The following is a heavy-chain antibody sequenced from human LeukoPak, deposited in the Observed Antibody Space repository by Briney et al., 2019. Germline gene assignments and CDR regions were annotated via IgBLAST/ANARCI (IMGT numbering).Heavy chain of an antibody. J-gene: IGHJ4*02. D-gene: IGHD5-18*01. Sequence: SETLSLTCTVSGGSISSYYWTWIRQPPGKGLEWIGYIHYSGSANYNPSLKSRVTTSVDTSKNQFSLKLSSVTAADTAVYYCARLAYSYGFSWGQGTLVTVSS. CDR1: GGSISSYY. V-gene: IGHV4-59*01. CDR3: ARLAYSYGFS. CDR2: IHYSGSA.